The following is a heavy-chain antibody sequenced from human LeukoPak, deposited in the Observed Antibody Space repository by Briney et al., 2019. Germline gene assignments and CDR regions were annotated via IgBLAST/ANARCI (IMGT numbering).Heavy chain of an antibody. CDR1: GFTFSSYA. CDR3: ARDPAMYYDFWSGPDNWFDP. D-gene: IGHD3-3*01. Sequence: GGSLRLSCAASGFTFSSYAMSWVRQAPGKGLEWVSAISGSGGSTYYADSVKGRFTISRDNAKNSLFLQMNSLRAEDTAVYYCARDPAMYYDFWSGPDNWFDPWGQGTLVTVSS. J-gene: IGHJ5*02. CDR2: ISGSGGST. V-gene: IGHV3-23*01.